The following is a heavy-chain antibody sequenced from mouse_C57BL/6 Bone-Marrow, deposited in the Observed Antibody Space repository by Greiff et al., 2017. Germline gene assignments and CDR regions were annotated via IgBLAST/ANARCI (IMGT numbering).Heavy chain of an antibody. CDR1: GFTFTDYY. CDR2: IRNKANGYTT. CDR3: ARYWYYGSRSREDYCDY. V-gene: IGHV7-3*01. D-gene: IGHD1-1*01. J-gene: IGHJ2*01. Sequence: EVKLMESGGGLVQPGGSLSLSCAASGFTFTDYYMSWVRQPPGKALEWLGFIRNKANGYTTEYSASVKGRFTISRDNSQSILYLQMNALRAEDSATYYCARYWYYGSRSREDYCDYWGQGTTLTVSS.